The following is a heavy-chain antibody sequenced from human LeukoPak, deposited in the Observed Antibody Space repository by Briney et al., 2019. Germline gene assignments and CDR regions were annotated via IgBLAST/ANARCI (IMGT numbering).Heavy chain of an antibody. CDR3: AKDSSTTWFGGDSK. V-gene: IGHV3-23*01. CDR1: GFTFNNFA. D-gene: IGHD3-10*01. Sequence: GGSLRLSCAASGFTFNNFAMSWVRQAPGKGLEWVSGISGSGGSTYYADSVKGRFTISRDNSKNTLYLQINSLRAEDTAVYYCAKDSSTTWFGGDSKWGQGTLVTVSS. CDR2: ISGSGGST. J-gene: IGHJ4*02.